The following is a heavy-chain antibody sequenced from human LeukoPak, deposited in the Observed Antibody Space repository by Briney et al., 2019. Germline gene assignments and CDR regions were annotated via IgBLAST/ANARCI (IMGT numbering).Heavy chain of an antibody. D-gene: IGHD3-10*01. CDR2: IYYSGST. CDR1: GGSISSYY. V-gene: IGHV4-59*08. J-gene: IGHJ4*02. Sequence: KPSETLSLTCTVSGGSISSYYWSWIRQPPGKGLEWIGYIYYSGSTNYNPSLKSRVTISVDTSKNQFSLKLSSVTAADTAVYYCARGPLGDFDYWGQGTLVTVSS. CDR3: ARGPLGDFDY.